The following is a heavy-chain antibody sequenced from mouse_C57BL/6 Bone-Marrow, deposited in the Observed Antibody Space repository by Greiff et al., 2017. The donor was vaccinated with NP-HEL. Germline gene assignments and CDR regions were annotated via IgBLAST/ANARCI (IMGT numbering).Heavy chain of an antibody. Sequence: EVKLMESGGGLVKPGGSLKLSCAASGFTFSDYGMHWVRQAPEKGLEWVAYISSGSSTIYYADTVKGRFTISRDNAKNTLFLQMTSLRSEDTAMYYCARGLGMRGSMDYWGQGTSVTVSS. J-gene: IGHJ4*01. V-gene: IGHV5-17*01. CDR2: ISSGSSTI. CDR3: ARGLGMRGSMDY. D-gene: IGHD4-1*01. CDR1: GFTFSDYG.